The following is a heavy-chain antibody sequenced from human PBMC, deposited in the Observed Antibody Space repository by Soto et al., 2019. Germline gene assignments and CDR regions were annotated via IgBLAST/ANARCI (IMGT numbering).Heavy chain of an antibody. Sequence: HPGGSLRLSCAASGFTFSSYSMNWVRQAPGKGLEWVSYISSSSSTIYYADSVKGRFTISRDNAKSSLYLQMNSLRAEDTAVYYCARAPRTVAGHFDFWGQGTLVTVSS. CDR3: ARAPRTVAGHFDF. CDR2: ISSSSSTI. V-gene: IGHV3-48*01. CDR1: GFTFSSYS. D-gene: IGHD6-13*01. J-gene: IGHJ4*02.